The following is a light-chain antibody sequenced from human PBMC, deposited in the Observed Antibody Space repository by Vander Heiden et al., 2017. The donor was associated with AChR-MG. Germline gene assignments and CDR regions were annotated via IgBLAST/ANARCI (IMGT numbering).Light chain of an antibody. Sequence: QSALTQPASVSGSPGQSITISCSGTTSDIGTYNYVSWYQQHPGKAPTLMIYDVSHRPSGVSSRFSGSKSGNTASLTISGLQAEDEADYFCSSYSSTTTLVVFGGGTKLTVL. CDR2: DVS. V-gene: IGLV2-14*03. CDR3: SSYSSTTTLVV. J-gene: IGLJ3*02. CDR1: TSDIGTYNY.